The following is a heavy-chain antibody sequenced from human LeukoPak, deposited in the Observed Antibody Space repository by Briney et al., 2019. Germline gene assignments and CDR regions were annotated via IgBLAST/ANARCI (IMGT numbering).Heavy chain of an antibody. V-gene: IGHV3-53*01. CDR2: IYSGGST. D-gene: IGHD3-22*01. CDR3: ARDYSSGYYYSDY. J-gene: IGHJ4*02. Sequence: PGGSLRLSCAASGFTVSSNYMSWVRQAPGKGLEWVSVIYSGGSTYYADSVKGRFTISRDNSKNTLCLQMNSLRAEDTAVYYCARDYSSGYYYSDYWGQGTLVTVSS. CDR1: GFTVSSNY.